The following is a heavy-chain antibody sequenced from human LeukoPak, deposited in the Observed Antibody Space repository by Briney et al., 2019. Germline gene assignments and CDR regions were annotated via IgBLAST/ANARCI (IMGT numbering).Heavy chain of an antibody. D-gene: IGHD3-16*01. CDR3: ATPWGGTLEVNWFDP. V-gene: IGHV3-23*01. J-gene: IGHJ5*02. CDR1: GFTFSSYA. Sequence: PGGSLRLSCAASGFTFSSYAMSWVRQAPGKGLEWVSAISGSGGSTYYADSVKGRFTISRDNSKNTLYLQMNSLRAEDTAVYYCATPWGGTLEVNWFDPWGQGTLVTVSS. CDR2: ISGSGGST.